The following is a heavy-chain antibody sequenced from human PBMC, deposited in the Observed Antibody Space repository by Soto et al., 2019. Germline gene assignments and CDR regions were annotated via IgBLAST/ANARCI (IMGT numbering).Heavy chain of an antibody. CDR3: ARARYEYFSYYYMDV. D-gene: IGHD3-3*01. CDR1: GYSFTSYW. Sequence: GESLKISCKGSGYSFTSYWIGWVRQMPGKGLEWMGIIYPGDSDTRYSPSFQGQVTISADKSISTAYLQWSSLKASDTAMYYCARARYEYFSYYYMDVWGKGTTVTVSS. J-gene: IGHJ6*03. CDR2: IYPGDSDT. V-gene: IGHV5-51*01.